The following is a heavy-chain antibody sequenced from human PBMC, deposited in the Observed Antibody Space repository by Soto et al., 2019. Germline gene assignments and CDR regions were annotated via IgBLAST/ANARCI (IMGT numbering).Heavy chain of an antibody. D-gene: IGHD3-9*01. Sequence: PGGSLRLSCTASGFTFGDYAMSWFRQAPGKGLEWVGFIRSKAYGGTTEYAASVKGRFTISRDDSKSIAYLQMNSLKTEDTAVYYCTREFPYYDILTGPDAFDIWGQGTMVTVS. CDR2: IRSKAYGGTT. CDR1: GFTFGDYA. CDR3: TREFPYYDILTGPDAFDI. J-gene: IGHJ3*02. V-gene: IGHV3-49*03.